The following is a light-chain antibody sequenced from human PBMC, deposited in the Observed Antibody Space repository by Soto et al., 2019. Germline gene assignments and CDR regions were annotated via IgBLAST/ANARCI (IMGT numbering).Light chain of an antibody. Sequence: QSALTQPASVSGSPGQSITISCTGTSSDVGGYNYVSWYQQHPGKAPKLMIYEVVHRPSGVSARFSGSKSGNTASLTISGLQAEDEADYYCNSYTSSSTWVFGGGTTLTVL. CDR3: NSYTSSSTWV. V-gene: IGLV2-14*01. CDR1: SSDVGGYNY. J-gene: IGLJ3*02. CDR2: EVV.